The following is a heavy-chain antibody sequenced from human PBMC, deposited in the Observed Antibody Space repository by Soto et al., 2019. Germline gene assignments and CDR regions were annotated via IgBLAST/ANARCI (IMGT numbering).Heavy chain of an antibody. CDR2: TYYSGSA. D-gene: IGHD4-17*01. Sequence: SETLSLTCTVPGGSISSSTYYWGWIRQPPGKGLEWIGSTYYSGSAYYNPSLKSRVAISVDTSKNQFSLKLSSVTAADTAVYYCARHERTTTTASFDYWGQGTLVTVSS. V-gene: IGHV4-39*01. CDR3: ARHERTTTTASFDY. J-gene: IGHJ4*02. CDR1: GGSISSSTYY.